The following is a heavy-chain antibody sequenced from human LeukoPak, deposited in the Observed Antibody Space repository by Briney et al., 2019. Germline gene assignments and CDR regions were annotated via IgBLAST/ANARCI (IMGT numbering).Heavy chain of an antibody. CDR2: ISSSSSYI. Sequence: PGGSLRLSCAASGFTFNTSHMNWVRQAPGKGLEWVSSISSSSSYIYYADSVKGRFTISRDNSKNTLYLQMNSLRAEDTAVYYCAKDLRLTIVVVPAAISGFDYWGQGTLVTVSS. CDR1: GFTFNTSH. D-gene: IGHD2-2*02. CDR3: AKDLRLTIVVVPAAISGFDY. V-gene: IGHV3-21*01. J-gene: IGHJ4*02.